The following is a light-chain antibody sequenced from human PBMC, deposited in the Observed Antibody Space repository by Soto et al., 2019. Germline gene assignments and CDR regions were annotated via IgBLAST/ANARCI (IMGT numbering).Light chain of an antibody. CDR2: KAS. V-gene: IGKV1-5*03. J-gene: IGKJ2*01. CDR1: QTISSW. Sequence: DIQMTQSPSTLSASVGDGVTITCRASQTISSWLAWYQQRPGKAPKLLIYKASNLQSGVPSRFSGSGSGTEFTLTNSNLQPDDFATYYCQQYATYPYTLGQGTKLEI. CDR3: QQYATYPYT.